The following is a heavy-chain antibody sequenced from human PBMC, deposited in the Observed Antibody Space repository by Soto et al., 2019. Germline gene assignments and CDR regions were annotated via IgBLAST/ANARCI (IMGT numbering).Heavy chain of an antibody. J-gene: IGHJ3*01. CDR2: IYPGDSDT. Sequence: LGESLKISCKGSGYSFTSYWIGWVRQMPGKGLEWMGIIYPGDSDTRYSPSFQGQVTISADKSISTAYLQWSSLKASDTAMYYCATGYYDCSGSPDDAFYFWGQGTMDPVS. CDR3: ATGYYDCSGSPDDAFYF. D-gene: IGHD3-16*01. CDR1: GYSFTSYW. V-gene: IGHV5-51*01.